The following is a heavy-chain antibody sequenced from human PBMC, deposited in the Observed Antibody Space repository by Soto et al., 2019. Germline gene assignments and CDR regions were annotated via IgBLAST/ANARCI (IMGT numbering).Heavy chain of an antibody. CDR2: IYYSGST. D-gene: IGHD4-17*01. Sequence: QVQLQESGPGLVKPSQTLSLTCTVSGGSISSGGYYWSWIRQHPGKGLEWIGYIYYSGSTYYNPSLKSRVTISVDTSKNQFSLKLSSVTAADTAVYYCARRPRYGDYVDHTLKPFDYWGQGTLVTVSS. J-gene: IGHJ4*02. CDR1: GGSISSGGYY. CDR3: ARRPRYGDYVDHTLKPFDY. V-gene: IGHV4-31*03.